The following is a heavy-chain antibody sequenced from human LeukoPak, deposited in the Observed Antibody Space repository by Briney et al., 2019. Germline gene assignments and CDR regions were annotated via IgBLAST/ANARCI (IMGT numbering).Heavy chain of an antibody. CDR2: ISYDGSNK. CDR1: GFTFSSYA. V-gene: IGHV3-30-3*01. CDR3: ASAGYSSFFYFDY. J-gene: IGHJ4*02. Sequence: GGSLRLSCAASGFTFSSYAMHWVRQAPGKGLEWVAVISYDGSNKYYADSVKGRFTISRDNSKNTLYLQMNSLRAEGTAVYYCASAGYSSFFYFDYWGQGTLVTVSS. D-gene: IGHD5-18*01.